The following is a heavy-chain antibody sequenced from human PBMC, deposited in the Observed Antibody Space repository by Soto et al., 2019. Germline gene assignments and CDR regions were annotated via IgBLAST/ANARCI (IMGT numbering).Heavy chain of an antibody. Sequence: QVQLVQSGAEVKKPGSSVKVSCKASGGTFSSYTISWVRQAPGQGLEWMGRIIPILGIANYAQKFQGRVTITADKSTSTAYMELSSLRSEDTAVYYCARDWEQQLVGPLDYYYGMDVWGQGTTVTVSS. J-gene: IGHJ6*02. CDR1: GGTFSSYT. D-gene: IGHD6-13*01. CDR3: ARDWEQQLVGPLDYYYGMDV. CDR2: IIPILGIA. V-gene: IGHV1-69*08.